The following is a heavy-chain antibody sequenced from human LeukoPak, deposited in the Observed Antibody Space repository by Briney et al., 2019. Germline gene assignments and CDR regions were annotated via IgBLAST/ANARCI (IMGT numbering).Heavy chain of an antibody. Sequence: GSSVKVSCKASGGTFSSYAISWVRQAPGQGLEWMGWMNPNSGNTGYAQKFQGRVTMTRNTSISTAYMELSSLRSEDTAVYYCARGVTTSGSYSDDAFDIWGQGTMVTVSS. J-gene: IGHJ3*02. CDR2: MNPNSGNT. V-gene: IGHV1-8*02. CDR3: ARGVTTSGSYSDDAFDI. D-gene: IGHD1-26*01. CDR1: GGTFSSYA.